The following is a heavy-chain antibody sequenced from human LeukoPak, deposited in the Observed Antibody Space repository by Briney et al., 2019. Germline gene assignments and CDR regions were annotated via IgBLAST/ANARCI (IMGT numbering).Heavy chain of an antibody. Sequence: ASVKVSCKASGYTFTSYYMHWVRQAPGQGLEWMGIINPSGGSTSYAQKLQGRVTMTTDTSTSTAYMELRSLRSDDTAVYYCARLRITIFGVALIFDYWGQGTLVTVSS. D-gene: IGHD3-3*01. CDR2: INPSGGST. J-gene: IGHJ4*02. CDR1: GYTFTSYY. V-gene: IGHV1-46*01. CDR3: ARLRITIFGVALIFDY.